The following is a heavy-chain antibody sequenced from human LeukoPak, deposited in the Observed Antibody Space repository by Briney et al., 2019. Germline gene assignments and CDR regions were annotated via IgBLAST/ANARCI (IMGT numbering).Heavy chain of an antibody. V-gene: IGHV3-21*04. J-gene: IGHJ4*02. CDR3: AKDWGPQWLDPSNQRPPFDY. D-gene: IGHD6-19*01. CDR2: ISGNSAYI. Sequence: NPGGSLRLSCAASGFTFSSYSMNWVRQAPGKGLEWVSSISGNSAYIYYADSVKGRFTVSRDNSKNTLYLQMNSLRAEDTAVYYCAKDWGPQWLDPSNQRPPFDYWGQGTLVTVSS. CDR1: GFTFSSYS.